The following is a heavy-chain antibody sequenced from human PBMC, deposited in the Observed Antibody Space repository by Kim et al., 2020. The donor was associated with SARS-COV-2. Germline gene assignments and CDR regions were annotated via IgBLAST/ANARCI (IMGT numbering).Heavy chain of an antibody. CDR3: ARYTMVRGNVY. V-gene: IGHV1-18*01. J-gene: IGHJ4*02. D-gene: IGHD3-10*01. Sequence: TNYAQKLQGRVTMTTDTSTSTAYMELRSLRSDDTAVYYCARYTMVRGNVYWGQGTLVTVSS. CDR2: T.